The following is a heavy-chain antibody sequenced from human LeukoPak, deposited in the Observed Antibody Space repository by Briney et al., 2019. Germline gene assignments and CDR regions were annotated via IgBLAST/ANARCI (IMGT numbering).Heavy chain of an antibody. V-gene: IGHV3-23*01. CDR3: VKRYCSGDTCYSAFDY. D-gene: IGHD2-15*01. Sequence: PTGGSLRLSCAASGFSFSNNAMSWVRQAPGNGLERVSAIGNSGGGTYYADSLQGRFTISRDNSKNTLYLQMNSLRAEDTAVYYCVKRYCSGDTCYSAFDYWGHGTLVTVSS. CDR2: IGNSGGGT. J-gene: IGHJ4*01. CDR1: GFSFSNNA.